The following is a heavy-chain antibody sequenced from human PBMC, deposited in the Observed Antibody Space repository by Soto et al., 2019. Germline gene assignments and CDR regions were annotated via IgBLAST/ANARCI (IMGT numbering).Heavy chain of an antibody. CDR1: GYTFTSYD. V-gene: IGHV1-8*01. D-gene: IGHD3-3*01. J-gene: IGHJ4*02. Sequence: ASVKVSCKASGYTFTSYDINWVRQATGQGLEWMGWMNPNSGNTGYAQKFQGRVTMTRNTSISTAYMELSSLRSEDTAVYYCARGGNHYDFWSGYIRYYFDYWGQGTLVTVSS. CDR2: MNPNSGNT. CDR3: ARGGNHYDFWSGYIRYYFDY.